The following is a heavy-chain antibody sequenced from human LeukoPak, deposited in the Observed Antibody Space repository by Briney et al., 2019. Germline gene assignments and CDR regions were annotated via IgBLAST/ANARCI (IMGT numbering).Heavy chain of an antibody. V-gene: IGHV3-33*01. CDR2: IWYDGSNK. D-gene: IGHD4-23*01. J-gene: IGHJ4*02. CDR3: VRDGARNGGMFDY. CDR1: GFTFSSYG. Sequence: GGSLRLSCAASGFTFSSYGMHWVRQAPGKGLEWVAVIWYDGSNKYYADSVKGRFTISRDNSKNMLYLQMNSLRAEDTAVYYCVRDGARNGGMFDYWGQGTLVTVSS.